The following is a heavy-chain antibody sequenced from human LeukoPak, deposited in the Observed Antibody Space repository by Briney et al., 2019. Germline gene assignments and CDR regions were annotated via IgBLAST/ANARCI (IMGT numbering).Heavy chain of an antibody. CDR1: GGTFSSYT. V-gene: IGHV1-69*04. Sequence: GASVKVSCKASGGTFSSYTISWVRQAPGQGLEWMGRIIPILGIANYAQKFQGRVTITADKSTSTAYMELSSLGSEDTAVYYCARDRADYDSSGYDYWGQGTLVTVSS. J-gene: IGHJ4*02. D-gene: IGHD3-22*01. CDR3: ARDRADYDSSGYDY. CDR2: IIPILGIA.